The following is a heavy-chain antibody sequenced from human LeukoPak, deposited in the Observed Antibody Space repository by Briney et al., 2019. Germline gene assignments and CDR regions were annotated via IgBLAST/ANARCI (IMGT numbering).Heavy chain of an antibody. CDR1: GYTFTSYA. Sequence: GASVKVSCKASGYTFTSYAMHWVRQAPGQRLEWMGWSNAGNGNTKYSQEFQGRVTITRDTSASTAYMELSSLRSEDMAVYYCATVQSGSYPRAYYFDYWGQGTLVTVSS. J-gene: IGHJ4*02. D-gene: IGHD1-26*01. V-gene: IGHV1-3*02. CDR2: SNAGNGNT. CDR3: ATVQSGSYPRAYYFDY.